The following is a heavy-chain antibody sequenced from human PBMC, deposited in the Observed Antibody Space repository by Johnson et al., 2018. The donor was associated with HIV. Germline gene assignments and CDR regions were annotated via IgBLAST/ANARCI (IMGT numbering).Heavy chain of an antibody. CDR2: INQDGSQQ. J-gene: IGHJ3*02. D-gene: IGHD1-26*01. Sequence: VQLVESGGGVVQPGGSLRLSCAASGFTFSSYWMSWVRQAQGKGLEWVAHINQDGSQQYYVDSVKGRFTISRDNAKNSLYLQMNSLRAEDTALYYCARGVGATTVAAFDIWGQGTMVTVSS. CDR3: ARGVGATTVAAFDI. CDR1: GFTFSSYW. V-gene: IGHV3-7*03.